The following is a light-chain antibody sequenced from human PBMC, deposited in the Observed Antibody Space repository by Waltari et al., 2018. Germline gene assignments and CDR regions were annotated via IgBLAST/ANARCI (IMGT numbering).Light chain of an antibody. V-gene: IGKV3-15*01. CDR1: QSVDSN. CDR3: QQYNNWYT. CDR2: GAS. J-gene: IGKJ2*01. Sequence: EIVMTQSPATLSVSPGERATLSCRASQSVDSNLAWYQQKPGRAPRLLIYGASTRATGIPARFSGSGSGTEFTLTISSLQSEDVAVYYCQQYNNWYTFGQGTKLEI.